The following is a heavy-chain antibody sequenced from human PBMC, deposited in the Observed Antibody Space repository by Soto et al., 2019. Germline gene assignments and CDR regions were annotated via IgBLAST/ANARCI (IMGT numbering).Heavy chain of an antibody. V-gene: IGHV3-23*01. CDR1: GFTFSSYA. J-gene: IGHJ4*02. Sequence: GGSLRLSCAASGFTFSSYAMSWVRQAPGKGLEWVSAISSSVSNTYYADSVKGRFTISRDNSKNTLYLQMNSLRAEDTAVYYCAKSYYDFWSGYYTGIVAPDYWGQGTLVTVSS. CDR3: AKSYYDFWSGYYTGIVAPDY. CDR2: ISSSVSNT. D-gene: IGHD3-3*01.